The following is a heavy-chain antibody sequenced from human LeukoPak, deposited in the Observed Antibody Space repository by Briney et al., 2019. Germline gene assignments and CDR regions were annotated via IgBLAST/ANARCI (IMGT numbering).Heavy chain of an antibody. CDR1: GYAFTGYY. D-gene: IGHD6-19*01. Sequence: ASVKVSCKASGYAFTGYYIHWVRQAPGQGLEWMGWINPNSGGPKYAQKFQGTVTMTRDTSITTASMSLSRLRSDDTAVYYCAKGKVVAGSKSLTYHWFDPWGQGTLVTVSS. V-gene: IGHV1-2*02. J-gene: IGHJ5*02. CDR3: AKGKVVAGSKSLTYHWFDP. CDR2: INPNSGGP.